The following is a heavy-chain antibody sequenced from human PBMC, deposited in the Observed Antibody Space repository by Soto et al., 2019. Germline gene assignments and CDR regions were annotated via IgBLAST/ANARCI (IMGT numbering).Heavy chain of an antibody. Sequence: QVRLQESGPRLVKPSQTLSLTCSVSGASIRDGDYYWSWLRQPPGKGPEGIGIIDYTGGTHYNPTRPVAVSMSVVTSANQFSLKVNFVTAADSAVYYCARVGYGDYGRGYYFDFWGPGILVTVSS. D-gene: IGHD4-17*01. CDR1: GASIRDGDYY. CDR2: IDYTGGT. V-gene: IGHV4-30-4*01. CDR3: ARVGYGDYGRGYYFDF. J-gene: IGHJ4*02.